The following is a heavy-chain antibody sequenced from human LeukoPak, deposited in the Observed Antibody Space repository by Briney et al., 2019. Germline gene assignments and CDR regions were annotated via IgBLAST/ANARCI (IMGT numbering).Heavy chain of an antibody. J-gene: IGHJ6*03. V-gene: IGHV4-59*01. Sequence: SETLSLTCTVSGGSISSYYWSWIRQPPGKGLEWIGYVDHSGSTKFNPSLNGRVSISRDTSNNFFSLRLRSVTAADTAVYFCARGRVSSSTWYSTYYYFFYMDFWGKGTTVTVSS. D-gene: IGHD4-11*01. CDR3: ARGRVSSSTWYSTYYYFFYMDF. CDR1: GGSISSYY. CDR2: VDHSGST.